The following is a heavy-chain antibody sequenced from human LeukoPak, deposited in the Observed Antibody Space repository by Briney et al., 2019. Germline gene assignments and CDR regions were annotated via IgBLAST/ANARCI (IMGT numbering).Heavy chain of an antibody. V-gene: IGHV4-39*01. CDR3: ARHRDTAMAPVDY. D-gene: IGHD5-18*01. Sequence: SETLSLTCTVSGGSISSSNYYWGWVRQPPGKGLEWIGSFYNSGSTFYNPSLKSRVTISVDTSKKQFSLRLTSVTAADTAVYYCARHRDTAMAPVDYWGQGTLVTVSS. J-gene: IGHJ4*02. CDR2: FYNSGST. CDR1: GGSISSSNYY.